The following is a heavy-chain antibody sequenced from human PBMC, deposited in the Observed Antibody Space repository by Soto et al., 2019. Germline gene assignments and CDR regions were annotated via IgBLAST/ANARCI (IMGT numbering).Heavy chain of an antibody. J-gene: IGHJ3*02. CDR3: ARDTSAGYSYGSGDDAFDI. CDR1: GFTFSSYA. V-gene: IGHV3-30-3*01. Sequence: GGSLRLSCAASGFTFSSYAMHWVRQAPGKGLEWVAVISYDGSNKYYADSVKGRFTISRDNSKNTLYLQMNSLRAEDTAVYYCARDTSAGYSYGSGDDAFDIWGQGTMVTVSS. D-gene: IGHD5-18*01. CDR2: ISYDGSNK.